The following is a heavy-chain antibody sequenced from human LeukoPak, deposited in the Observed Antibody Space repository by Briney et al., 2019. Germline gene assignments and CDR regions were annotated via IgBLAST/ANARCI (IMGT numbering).Heavy chain of an antibody. CDR2: INPNSGGT. Sequence: ASVNVSCKASGYTFTGYYMHWVRQAPGQGLEWMGWINPNSGGTNYAQKFQGWVTMTRDTSISTAYMELSRLRSDDTAVYYCARGPRLSTTFDYWGQGTLVTVSS. CDR1: GYTFTGYY. V-gene: IGHV1-2*04. CDR3: ARGPRLSTTFDY. D-gene: IGHD4/OR15-4a*01. J-gene: IGHJ4*02.